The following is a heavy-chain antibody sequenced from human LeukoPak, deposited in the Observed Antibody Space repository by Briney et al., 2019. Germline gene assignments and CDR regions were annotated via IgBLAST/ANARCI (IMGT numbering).Heavy chain of an antibody. CDR2: ISTGSSTI. CDR3: ATATTRGYSGFAGG. D-gene: IGHD5-12*01. V-gene: IGHV3-48*02. J-gene: IGHJ4*02. Sequence: PGGSLRLSCAVSGFSFSDHSMNWVRQAPGKGLEWVSYISTGSSTIYYADSVKGRFTISRDNAKNSLYLEMNSLRDEDTAVYYCATATTRGYSGFAGGWGQGTLVTVSS. CDR1: GFSFSDHS.